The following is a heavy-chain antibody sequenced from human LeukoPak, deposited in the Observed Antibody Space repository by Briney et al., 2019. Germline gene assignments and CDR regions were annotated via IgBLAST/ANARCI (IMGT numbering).Heavy chain of an antibody. CDR3: ARNGGLRFLEWLFSSAYYYYYYMDV. D-gene: IGHD3-3*01. J-gene: IGHJ6*03. CDR1: GYTFTSYY. Sequence: ASVRVSCKASGYTFTSYYMHWVRQAPGQGLEWMGIINPSGGSTSYAQKFQGRVTMTRDMSTSTVYMELSSLRSEDTAVYYCARNGGLRFLEWLFSSAYYYYYYMDVWGKGTTVTVSS. V-gene: IGHV1-46*01. CDR2: INPSGGST.